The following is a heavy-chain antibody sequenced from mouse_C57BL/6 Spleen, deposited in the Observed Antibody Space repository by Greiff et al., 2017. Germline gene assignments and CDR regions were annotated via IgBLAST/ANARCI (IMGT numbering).Heavy chain of an antibody. CDR1: GFTFSSYT. Sequence: VQLKESGGGLVKPGGSLKLSCAASGFTFSSYTMSWVRQTPEKRLEWVATISGGGGNTYYPDSVKGRFTISRDNAKNTLYLQMSSLRSEDTALYYCARHYYGSSDWYFDVWGTGTTVTVSS. J-gene: IGHJ1*03. D-gene: IGHD1-1*01. V-gene: IGHV5-9*01. CDR2: ISGGGGNT. CDR3: ARHYYGSSDWYFDV.